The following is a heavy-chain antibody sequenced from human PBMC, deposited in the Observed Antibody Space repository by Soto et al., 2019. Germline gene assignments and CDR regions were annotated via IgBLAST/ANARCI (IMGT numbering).Heavy chain of an antibody. CDR3: ARAHAQWFLAVYYFDY. V-gene: IGHV1-2*04. Sequence: ASVKVSCKASGYTFTGYYMHWVRQAPGQGLEWMGWINPNSGGTNYAQKFQGWVTMTRDTSISTAYMELGSLRSDDTAVYYCARAHAQWFLAVYYFDYWGQGTLVTVSS. CDR1: GYTFTGYY. CDR2: INPNSGGT. J-gene: IGHJ4*02. D-gene: IGHD3-22*01.